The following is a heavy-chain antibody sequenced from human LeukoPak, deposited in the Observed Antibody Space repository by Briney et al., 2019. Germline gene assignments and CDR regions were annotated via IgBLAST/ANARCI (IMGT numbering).Heavy chain of an antibody. CDR3: AKGRDSSSWYRGDFQH. D-gene: IGHD6-13*01. CDR1: GFTFDDYG. CDR2: ISGSGGST. Sequence: PGGSLRLSCAASGFTFDDYGMSWVRQAPGKGLEWVSAISGSGGSTYYADSVKGRFTISRDNSKNTLYLQMNSLRAEDTAVYYCAKGRDSSSWYRGDFQHWGQGTLVTVSS. J-gene: IGHJ1*01. V-gene: IGHV3-23*01.